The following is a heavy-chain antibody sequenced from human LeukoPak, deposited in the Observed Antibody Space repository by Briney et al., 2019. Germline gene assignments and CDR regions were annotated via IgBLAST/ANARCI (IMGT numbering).Heavy chain of an antibody. Sequence: PSETLSLTCAVSGYSISSGYYWGWIRPPPGKGLEWIGSIYHSGSTYYNPSLKSRVTISVDTSKNHFSLKLSSVTAADTAVYFCARHVSPTYYFDYWGQGTLVTVSS. CDR2: IYHSGST. J-gene: IGHJ4*02. CDR1: GYSISSGYY. D-gene: IGHD5/OR15-5a*01. CDR3: ARHVSPTYYFDY. V-gene: IGHV4-38-2*01.